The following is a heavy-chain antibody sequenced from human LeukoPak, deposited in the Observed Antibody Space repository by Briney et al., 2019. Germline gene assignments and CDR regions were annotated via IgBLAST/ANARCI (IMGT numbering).Heavy chain of an antibody. J-gene: IGHJ4*02. D-gene: IGHD3-22*01. CDR2: IRYDGSNK. CDR1: GFTFSSYG. V-gene: IGHV3-30*02. Sequence: GGSLRLSCAASGFTFSSYGMHWVRQAPGKGLEWVAFIRYDGSNKYYADSVKGRFTISRDNAKNSLYLQMNSLRAEDTAVYYCAKDPEWTYYYDSSGSKKRAYYFDYWGQGTLVTVSS. CDR3: AKDPEWTYYYDSSGSKKRAYYFDY.